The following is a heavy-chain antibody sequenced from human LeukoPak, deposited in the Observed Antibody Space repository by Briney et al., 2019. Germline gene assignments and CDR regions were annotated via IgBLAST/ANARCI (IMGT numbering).Heavy chain of an antibody. V-gene: IGHV1-2*02. D-gene: IGHD5-18*01. Sequence: GASVKVSCKASGYTFTGYYMHWVRQAPGQGLEWMGWINPNSGGTNYAQKFQGRVTMTRDTSISTAYMELSRLRSDDTAVYYCARDHQQLWRAVSSPARVLDDYWGQGTLVTVSS. CDR1: GYTFTGYY. J-gene: IGHJ4*02. CDR3: ARDHQQLWRAVSSPARVLDDY. CDR2: INPNSGGT.